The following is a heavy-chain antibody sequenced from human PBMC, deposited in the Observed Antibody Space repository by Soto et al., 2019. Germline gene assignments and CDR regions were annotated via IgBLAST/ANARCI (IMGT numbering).Heavy chain of an antibody. CDR2: INHSGST. V-gene: IGHV4-34*01. CDR3: ASHLIWSGQNLRLHDAFDI. Sequence: SETLSLTCAVYGGSFSGYYWSWIRQPPGKGLEWIGEINHSGSTNYNPSLKSRVTIPVDTSKNQFSLKLSSVTAADTAVYYCASHLIWSGQNLRLHDAFDIWGQGTMVTVSS. D-gene: IGHD3-3*01. J-gene: IGHJ3*02. CDR1: GGSFSGYY.